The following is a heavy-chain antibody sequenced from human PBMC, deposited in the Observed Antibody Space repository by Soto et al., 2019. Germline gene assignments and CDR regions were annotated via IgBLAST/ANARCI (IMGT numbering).Heavy chain of an antibody. CDR3: AKARGESPMVQDDFFDY. D-gene: IGHD1-1*01. J-gene: IGHJ4*02. CDR2: IIPLFGAP. V-gene: IGHV1-69*01. Sequence: QVQLVQSGAEVRKPGSSVKVSCKASGGSFNNDAISWVRQVLGQRLEWMGGIIPLFGAPNYAQDFQGRVSITADESTTTVYMELSSLTSEDTAMYFCAKARGESPMVQDDFFDYLGQGTLVSVAS. CDR1: GGSFNNDA.